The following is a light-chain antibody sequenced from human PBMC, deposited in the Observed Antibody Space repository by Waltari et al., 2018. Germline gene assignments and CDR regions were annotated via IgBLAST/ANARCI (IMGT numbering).Light chain of an antibody. V-gene: IGKV3D-20*01. CDR3: QYYDNSVIT. CDR1: QSLSTSY. J-gene: IGKJ5*01. CDR2: NAS. Sequence: EIVLTQSPATLSLSPGERATLSCGASQSLSTSYFAWYQQKTGLAPRLLMYNASSRATGIPDRFSGSGAGTDFTLTISRLEPEDFAVYYCQYYDNSVITFGQGTRLEI.